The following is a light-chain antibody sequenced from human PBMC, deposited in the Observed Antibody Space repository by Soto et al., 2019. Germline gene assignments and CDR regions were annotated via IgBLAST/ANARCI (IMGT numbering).Light chain of an antibody. CDR3: QQSYSTPWT. CDR1: QSVRTF. Sequence: EIVFTHSPSTLSLSEWQTSTLSSRASQSVRTFVAWYQQKPGQAPRLLVYDVSNRATGIPARFSGGGSGTDFTLTISSLQPEDFATYYCQQSYSTPWTFGQGTKV. V-gene: IGKV3-11*01. J-gene: IGKJ1*01. CDR2: DVS.